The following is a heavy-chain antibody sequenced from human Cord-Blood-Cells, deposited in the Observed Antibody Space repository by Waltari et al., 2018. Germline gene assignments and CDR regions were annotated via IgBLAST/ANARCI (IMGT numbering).Heavy chain of an antibody. CDR2: INTNTGNP. J-gene: IGHJ3*02. CDR1: GYTFTSYA. CDR3: ARMGPDGFLSDAFDI. Sequence: QVQLVQSGSELKKPGASVKVSCKASGYTFTSYAMNWVRQAPGQGLEWMGWINTNTGNPTYAQCFTGRFVFSVDTSVSTASLQICSLKAEDTAVYYCARMGPDGFLSDAFDIWGQGTMVTVSS. V-gene: IGHV7-4-1*01. D-gene: IGHD3-10*01.